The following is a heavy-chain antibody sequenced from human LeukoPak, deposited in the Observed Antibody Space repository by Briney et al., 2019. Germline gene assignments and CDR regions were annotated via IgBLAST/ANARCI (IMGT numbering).Heavy chain of an antibody. D-gene: IGHD1-26*01. CDR2: INPSGGST. V-gene: IGHV1-46*01. Sequence: ASVKVSCKASGYTFTNSYMHWVRQAPGQGLEWMGLINPSGGSTSYAQKFQGRVAMTRDTSTSTVYMELSSLRSEDTAVYYCARAHSGSYPGYWGQGTLLTVSS. CDR1: GYTFTNSY. CDR3: ARAHSGSYPGY. J-gene: IGHJ4*02.